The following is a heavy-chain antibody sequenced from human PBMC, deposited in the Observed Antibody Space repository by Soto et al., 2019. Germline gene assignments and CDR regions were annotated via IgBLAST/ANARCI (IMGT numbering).Heavy chain of an antibody. CDR1: GFTFSSYA. J-gene: IGHJ4*02. CDR2: ISGSGGST. V-gene: IGHV3-23*01. Sequence: GGSLSLSCAASGFTFSSYAMSWVRQAPGKGLEWVSAISGSGGSTYYADSVKGRFTISRDNSKNTLYLQMNSLRAEDTAVYYCAKDLRYDFWSGPDYWGQGTLVTVSS. CDR3: AKDLRYDFWSGPDY. D-gene: IGHD3-3*01.